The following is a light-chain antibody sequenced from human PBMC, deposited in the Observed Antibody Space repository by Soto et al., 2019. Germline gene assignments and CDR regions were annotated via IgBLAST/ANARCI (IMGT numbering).Light chain of an antibody. CDR3: QHYNSYSEA. V-gene: IGKV1-5*03. Sequence: DIQMSQSPSTLSGSVGDRVTITCRASQTISSWLAWYQQKPGKAPKLLIYKASTLKSGVPSRFSGSGCGTEFTLTISSLQPDDFATYYCQHYNSYSEAFGQATKVDIK. CDR1: QTISSW. CDR2: KAS. J-gene: IGKJ1*01.